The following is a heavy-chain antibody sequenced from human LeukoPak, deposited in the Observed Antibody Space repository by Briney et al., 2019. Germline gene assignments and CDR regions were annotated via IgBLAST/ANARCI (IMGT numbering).Heavy chain of an antibody. Sequence: TSETLSLNCTVSGCSISSSSYYWGWIRQPPGKGLEWNVSIYYTGSTYYNPSLKSRVTISVDTSKNQFSLKLSSVTAADTAVYSCARLDWNYPYNWFDLWGQGTLVTVSS. J-gene: IGHJ5*02. V-gene: IGHV4-39*01. CDR2: IYYTGST. CDR1: GCSISSSSYY. D-gene: IGHD1-7*01. CDR3: ARLDWNYPYNWFDL.